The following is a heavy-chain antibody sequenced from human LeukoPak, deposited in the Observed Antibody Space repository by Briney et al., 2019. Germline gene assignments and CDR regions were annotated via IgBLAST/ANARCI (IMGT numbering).Heavy chain of an antibody. CDR2: VSYSGTT. Sequence: SQTLSLTCTVSGGSISSGDYYWSWIRQPPGKGLEWIGTVSYSGTTYYSPSLKSRVTISVDTFKNQFSLRLTSVTAADTALYYCAKLTCSSTFCPLDYWGQGTLVTVSS. CDR1: GGSISSGDYY. CDR3: AKLTCSSTFCPLDY. D-gene: IGHD2-2*01. J-gene: IGHJ4*02. V-gene: IGHV4-30-2*03.